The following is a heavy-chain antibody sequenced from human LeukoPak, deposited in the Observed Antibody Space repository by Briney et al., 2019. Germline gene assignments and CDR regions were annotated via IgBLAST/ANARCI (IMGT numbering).Heavy chain of an antibody. D-gene: IGHD2-2*01. CDR2: IWYDGSNK. CDR1: GFTFSSYG. CDR3: ARASLGYCSSTSCYEPGDAFDI. V-gene: IGHV3-33*01. J-gene: IGHJ3*02. Sequence: GGSLRLSCAASGFTFSSYGMHWVRQAPGKGLEWVAVIWYDGSNKYYADSVKGRFTISRDNSKNTLYLQMNSLRAEDTAVYYCARASLGYCSSTSCYEPGDAFDIWGQGTMVTVSS.